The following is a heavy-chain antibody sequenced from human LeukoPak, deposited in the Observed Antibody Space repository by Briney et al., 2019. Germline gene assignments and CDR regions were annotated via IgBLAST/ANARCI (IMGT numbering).Heavy chain of an antibody. CDR1: GDSISSGRSY. V-gene: IGHV4-61*02. D-gene: IGHD2-2*01. CDR2: IHSTGGT. CDR3: AREGASWGFT. J-gene: IGHJ5*02. Sequence: SETLSLTCTVSGDSISSGRSYWSWIRQPAGTGLEWIGRIHSTGGTEYYPSLKRRVTISVDTAKNQFSLKLTSVTAADTAVYYCAREGASWGFTWGQGTLVTVSS.